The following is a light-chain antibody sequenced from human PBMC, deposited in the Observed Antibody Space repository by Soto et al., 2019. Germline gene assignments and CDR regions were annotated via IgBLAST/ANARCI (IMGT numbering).Light chain of an antibody. CDR1: QGINSA. Sequence: AIQVTQSPSSLSASVGDRVTITCRASQGINSALVWYQQKPGKAPKLLISDASILESGVPSRFSGSGSGTDFTLTISSLQPEDFATYFCQQFITSPLTFGQGTRLETK. CDR2: DAS. J-gene: IGKJ5*01. CDR3: QQFITSPLT. V-gene: IGKV1-13*02.